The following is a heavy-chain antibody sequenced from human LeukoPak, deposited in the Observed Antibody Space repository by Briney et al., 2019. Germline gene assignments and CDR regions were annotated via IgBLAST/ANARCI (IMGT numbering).Heavy chain of an antibody. Sequence: PSQTLSLTCTVSGGSISSGSYYWSWIRQPAGKGLEWIGRIYTSGSTNYNPSLKSRVTISVDTSKNQFSLKLSSVTAADTAVYYCARVERGSYEILNYWGQGTLVTVSS. D-gene: IGHD1-26*01. CDR1: GGSISSGSYY. J-gene: IGHJ4*02. CDR3: ARVERGSYEILNY. CDR2: IYTSGST. V-gene: IGHV4-61*02.